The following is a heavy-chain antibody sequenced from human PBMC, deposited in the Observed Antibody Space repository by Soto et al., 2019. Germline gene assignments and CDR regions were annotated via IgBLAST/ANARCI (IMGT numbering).Heavy chain of an antibody. CDR1: GISVSTSDYY. J-gene: IGHJ4*02. CDR3: AGFVVPASRNSDFDY. Sequence: SETLSLTCTVSGISVSTSDYYWGGVRQPPGKGLDWIGNIYYSGSTFYNPSLRSRGTLSVDTSKNQFSLRLNSVTAADTAVYFCAGFVVPASRNSDFDYWGQGTLVTVSS. D-gene: IGHD2-15*01. CDR2: IYYSGST. V-gene: IGHV4-39*01.